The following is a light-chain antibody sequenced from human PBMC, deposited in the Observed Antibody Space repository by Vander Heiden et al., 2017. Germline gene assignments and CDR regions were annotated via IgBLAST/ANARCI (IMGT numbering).Light chain of an antibody. CDR3: CSYAGSYTWV. CDR1: SSDVGVYDY. Sequence: SALTHPRPVSGSPGQAVTISCSGTSSDVGVYDYVSWYQQHPGKAPKLLIYDVTKWPSGVPDRFSGSKSGNTATLTISGLLTEDEADYYCCSYAGSYTWVFGGGTKVTVL. J-gene: IGLJ3*02. CDR2: DVT. V-gene: IGLV2-11*02.